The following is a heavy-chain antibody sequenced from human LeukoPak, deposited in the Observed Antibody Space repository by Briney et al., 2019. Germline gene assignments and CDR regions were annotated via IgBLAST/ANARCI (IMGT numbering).Heavy chain of an antibody. Sequence: PGGSLRLSCAASGFTFSSYSMNWVRQAPGKGLEWVSSISSRSSYIYYADSVKGRFTISRDNAKNSLYLQMNSLRAEDTAVYYCARDLKASLDYWGQGTLVTVSS. CDR2: ISSRSSYI. CDR3: ARDLKASLDY. V-gene: IGHV3-21*01. CDR1: GFTFSSYS. J-gene: IGHJ4*02.